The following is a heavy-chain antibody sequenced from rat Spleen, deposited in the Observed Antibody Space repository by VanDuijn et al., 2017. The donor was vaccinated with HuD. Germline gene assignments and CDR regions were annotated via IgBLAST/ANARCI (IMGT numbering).Heavy chain of an antibody. CDR3: ARETGYNSYFDY. CDR1: GFTFNYYW. J-gene: IGHJ2*01. Sequence: EVQLVESGGGLVEPGRSLKLSCVASGFTFNYYWMTWIRQAPGKGLEWIASISYDGGSTNYRDSVKGRFTISRDNAKNTLYLQMNSLRSEETATYYCARETGYNSYFDYWGQGVMVTVSS. D-gene: IGHD1-4*01. CDR2: ISYDGGST. V-gene: IGHV5-31*01.